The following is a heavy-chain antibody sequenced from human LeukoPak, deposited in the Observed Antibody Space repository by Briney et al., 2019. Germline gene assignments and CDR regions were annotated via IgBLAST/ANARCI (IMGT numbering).Heavy chain of an antibody. V-gene: IGHV4-59*02. CDR2: IYYSGST. Sequence: SETLSLTCTVSGGSVSSYYWSWIRQPPGKGLEWIGYIYYSGSTNYNPSLKSRVTISVGTSKNQFSLKLTSVTAADTAVYYCARWGAAVDYWGQGTLVTVSS. J-gene: IGHJ4*02. D-gene: IGHD3-16*01. CDR1: GGSVSSYY. CDR3: ARWGAAVDY.